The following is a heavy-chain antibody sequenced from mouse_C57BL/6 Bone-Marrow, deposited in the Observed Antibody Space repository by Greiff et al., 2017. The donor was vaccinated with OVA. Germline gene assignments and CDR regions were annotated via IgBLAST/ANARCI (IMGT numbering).Heavy chain of an antibody. CDR2: IDPSDSET. J-gene: IGHJ3*01. Sequence: QVQLQQPGAELVRPGSSVKLSCKASGYTFTSYWMHWVKQRPIQGLEWIGNIDPSDSETHYNQKFKDKATLTVDKSSSTAYMQLSSLTSEDSAVYYCARDYYGSSSLFAHWGQGTLVTVSA. D-gene: IGHD1-1*01. CDR1: GYTFTSYW. CDR3: ARDYYGSSSLFAH. V-gene: IGHV1-52*01.